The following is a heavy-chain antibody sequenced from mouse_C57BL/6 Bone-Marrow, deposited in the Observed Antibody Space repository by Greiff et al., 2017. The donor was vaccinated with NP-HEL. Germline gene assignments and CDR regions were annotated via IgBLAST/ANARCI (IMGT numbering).Heavy chain of an antibody. V-gene: IGHV14-4*01. D-gene: IGHD1-1*01. CDR2: IDPENGDT. CDR1: GFNITDDY. Sequence: EVQLQQSGAELVRPGASVKLSCTVSGFNITDDYMHWVKQRPEQGLEWIGWIDPENGDTEYDSKFQGKATITADTSSNTASMQLSSLTSEDTAVYYCTTGGSSGYAMDYWGQGTSVTVSS. CDR3: TTGGSSGYAMDY. J-gene: IGHJ4*01.